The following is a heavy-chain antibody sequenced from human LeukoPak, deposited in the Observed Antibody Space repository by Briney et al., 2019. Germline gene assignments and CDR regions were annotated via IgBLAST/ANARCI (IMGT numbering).Heavy chain of an antibody. CDR3: ARTISAPGERYFDN. CDR2: IHYTGTT. J-gene: IGHJ4*02. CDR1: GGSIRSSSYN. V-gene: IGHV4-39*07. Sequence: SETLSLTCIVSGGSIRSSSYNWGWIRQPPGKGLEWIGSIHYTGTTFYNPSLKSRVTISVDTSKNQFSLKLSSVTAADTAMYYCARTISAPGERYFDNWGQGTLVTVSS. D-gene: IGHD6-13*01.